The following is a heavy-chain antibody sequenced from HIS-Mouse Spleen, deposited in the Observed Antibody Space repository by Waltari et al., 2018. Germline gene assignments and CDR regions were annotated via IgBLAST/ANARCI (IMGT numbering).Heavy chain of an antibody. Sequence: QLQLQESGSGLVKPSETLSLTCTVSGGSIRSSSYRWGWIRQPPGKGLEWIGSIYYSGRTYYNPSLKSRVTISVDTSKNQFSLKLSSVTAADTAVYYCAREIPYSSSWYDWYFDLWGRGTLVTVSS. J-gene: IGHJ2*01. CDR1: GGSIRSSSYR. CDR3: AREIPYSSSWYDWYFDL. CDR2: IYYSGRT. D-gene: IGHD6-13*01. V-gene: IGHV4-39*07.